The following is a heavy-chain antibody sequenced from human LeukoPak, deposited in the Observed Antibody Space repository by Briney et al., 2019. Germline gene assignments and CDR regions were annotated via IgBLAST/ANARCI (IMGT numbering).Heavy chain of an antibody. D-gene: IGHD5-24*01. V-gene: IGHV7-4-1*02. CDR2: INTNTGNP. CDR3: ARDKEDGYTRLYYYYYGMDV. J-gene: IGHJ6*02. Sequence: ASVKVSCKASGYTFTSYAMNWVRQAPGQGLEWMGWINTNTGNPTYAQGFTGRFVFSLDTSVSTAYLQISSLKAEDTAVYYCARDKEDGYTRLYYYYYGMDVWGQGTTVTVSS. CDR1: GYTFTSYA.